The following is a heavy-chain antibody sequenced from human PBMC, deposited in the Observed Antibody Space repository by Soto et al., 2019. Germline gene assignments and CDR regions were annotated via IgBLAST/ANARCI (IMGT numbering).Heavy chain of an antibody. V-gene: IGHV4-34*01. CDR2: INHRGST. CDR1: GYY. D-gene: IGHD2-2*01. J-gene: IGHJ5*02. CDR3: ARDGFCTSTTCRVGNWFDP. Sequence: GYYWSWIRQSPGKGLEWIGGINHRGSTNYNPSLESRVTISVDTSKNQFSLKLPSVTAADTAMYYCARDGFCTSTTCRVGNWFDPWGQGTLVTVSS.